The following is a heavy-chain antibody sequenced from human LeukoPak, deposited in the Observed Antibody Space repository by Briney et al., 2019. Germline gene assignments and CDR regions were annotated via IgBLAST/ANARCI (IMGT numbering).Heavy chain of an antibody. D-gene: IGHD2-15*01. CDR2: VKKDGSEK. V-gene: IGHV3-7*01. J-gene: IGHJ4*02. Sequence: GGTLRLSCAASGLTFSSYWMTWVSQAPGKGREGVANVKKDGSEKYYVYSVKGPFTSSRYNAKISVYLQMNSLRAEDTAVYYCTINAYCSVGSCSHDYWGQGTLVTVSS. CDR1: GLTFSSYW. CDR3: TINAYCSVGSCSHDY.